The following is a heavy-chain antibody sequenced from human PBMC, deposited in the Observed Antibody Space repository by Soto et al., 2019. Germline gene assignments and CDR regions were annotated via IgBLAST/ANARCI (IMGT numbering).Heavy chain of an antibody. Sequence: GGSLRLSCAASGFTFSSYSLNWVRQAPGKGLEWVSSISSSSSYIYYADSVKGRFPISRDNAKNSLYLQMNSLRAEDTAVYYCARDLENYDFWSGYYTNYYYYGMDVWGQGTSVTVSS. J-gene: IGHJ6*02. V-gene: IGHV3-21*01. CDR1: GFTFSSYS. CDR3: ARDLENYDFWSGYYTNYYYYGMDV. CDR2: ISSSSSYI. D-gene: IGHD3-3*01.